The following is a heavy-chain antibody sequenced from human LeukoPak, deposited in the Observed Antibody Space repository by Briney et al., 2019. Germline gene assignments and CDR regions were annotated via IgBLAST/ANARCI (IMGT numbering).Heavy chain of an antibody. CDR2: IYSSGTT. J-gene: IGHJ4*02. V-gene: IGHV4-4*07. D-gene: IGHD6-19*01. CDR1: GGSISNYY. Sequence: SETLSLTCTVSGGSISNYYWSWIRQPAGNGLEWIGRIYSSGTTNSSPSLKSRVTMSVDTSKNQFSLKLSSVTAADTAVHYCARGSAGWYSIDYWGQGILVTVSS. CDR3: ARGSAGWYSIDY.